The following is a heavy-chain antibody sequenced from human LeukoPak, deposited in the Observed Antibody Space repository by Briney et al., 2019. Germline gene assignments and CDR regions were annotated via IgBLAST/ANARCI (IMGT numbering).Heavy chain of an antibody. CDR1: GFTFSSYW. CDR2: INSDGSST. D-gene: IGHD2-15*01. CDR3: ARVGKRYCSGGSCYSPGFDP. V-gene: IGHV3-74*01. Sequence: GGSLRLSCAASGFTFSSYWMHWVRQAPGKGLVWVSRINSDGSSTSYADSVKGRFTISRDNAKNTLYLQMNSLRAEDTAVYYCARVGKRYCSGGSCYSPGFDPWGQGTLVTVSS. J-gene: IGHJ5*02.